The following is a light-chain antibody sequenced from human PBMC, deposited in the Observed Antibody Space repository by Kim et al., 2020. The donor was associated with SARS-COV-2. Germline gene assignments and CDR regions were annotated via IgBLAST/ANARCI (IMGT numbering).Light chain of an antibody. V-gene: IGKV1-39*01. J-gene: IGKJ3*01. CDR2: AAS. CDR3: QQSYSTPRT. CDR1: QSISSY. Sequence: SASVGDRVTITCRASQSISSYLNWYQQKPGKAPKLLIYAASTLQGGVPSRFGGSGSGTDFILTISSLQPEDFATYYCQQSYSTPRTFGPGTKVDIK.